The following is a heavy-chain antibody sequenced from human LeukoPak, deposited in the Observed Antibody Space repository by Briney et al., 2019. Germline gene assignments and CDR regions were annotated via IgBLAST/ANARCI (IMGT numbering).Heavy chain of an antibody. Sequence: PGGSLRLSCAAPGFTFSSYSMNWVRQAPGKGLEWVSSISSSSSYIYYADSVKGRFTISRDNAKNSLYLQMNSLRAEDTAVYYCARDTPYYYDSSGYYSVDYWGQGTLVTVSS. CDR1: GFTFSSYS. V-gene: IGHV3-21*01. CDR3: ARDTPYYYDSSGYYSVDY. D-gene: IGHD3-22*01. J-gene: IGHJ4*02. CDR2: ISSSSSYI.